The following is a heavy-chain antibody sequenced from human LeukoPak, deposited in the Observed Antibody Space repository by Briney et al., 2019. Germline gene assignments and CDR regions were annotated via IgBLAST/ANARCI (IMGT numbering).Heavy chain of an antibody. CDR2: INRDGSEE. D-gene: IGHD2-2*01. V-gene: IGHV3-7*03. Sequence: GGSLRLSCVASGFTFRNTWMSWVRQSPGRGLKLLANINRDGSEEYYVDSLKGRFPIPRANTTNSPYVQMNSLRPGEPAGYNCAREDAFSGDHWGQRALVTVSS. CDR1: GFTFRNTW. J-gene: IGHJ4*02. CDR3: AREDAFSGDH.